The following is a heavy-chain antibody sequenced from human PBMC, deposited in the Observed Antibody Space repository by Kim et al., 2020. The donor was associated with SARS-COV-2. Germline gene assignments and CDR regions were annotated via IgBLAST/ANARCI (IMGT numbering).Heavy chain of an antibody. Sequence: GIVGTTYSADSVTGRFTVSRDNSKNTLYLQMNSLRAEDTAVYYCANVVGWGQGTLVTVPS. J-gene: IGHJ4*02. D-gene: IGHD2-15*01. CDR3: ANVVG. CDR2: GIVGTT. V-gene: IGHV3-23*01.